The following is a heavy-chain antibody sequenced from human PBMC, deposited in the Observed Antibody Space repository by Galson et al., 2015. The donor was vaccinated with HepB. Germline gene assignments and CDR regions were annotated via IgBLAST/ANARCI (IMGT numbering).Heavy chain of an antibody. Sequence: PALVKPTQTLTLTCTFSGFSLSTSGMCVSWIRQPPGKALEWLARIDWDDDKYYSTSLKTRLTISKDTSKHQVVLTMTNMDPVDTATYYCARGGLYGGNPLYFDYWGQGTLVTVSS. D-gene: IGHD4-23*01. J-gene: IGHJ4*02. CDR2: IDWDDDK. CDR3: ARGGLYGGNPLYFDY. CDR1: GFSLSTSGMC. V-gene: IGHV2-70*11.